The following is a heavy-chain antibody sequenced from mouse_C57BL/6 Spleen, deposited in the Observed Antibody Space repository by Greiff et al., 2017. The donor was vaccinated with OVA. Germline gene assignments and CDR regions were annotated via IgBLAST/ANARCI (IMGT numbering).Heavy chain of an antibody. CDR2: IDPSDSYT. Sequence: QVQLQQPGAELVKPGASVKLSCKASGYTFTSYWMQWVKQRPGQGLEWIGEIDPSDSYTNYNQKFKGKATLTVDKSSSTAYMQLSSLTSEDSAVYYCATLAYYYGSSRFAYWGQGTLVTVSA. CDR1: GYTFTSYW. V-gene: IGHV1-50*01. J-gene: IGHJ3*01. CDR3: ATLAYYYGSSRFAY. D-gene: IGHD1-1*01.